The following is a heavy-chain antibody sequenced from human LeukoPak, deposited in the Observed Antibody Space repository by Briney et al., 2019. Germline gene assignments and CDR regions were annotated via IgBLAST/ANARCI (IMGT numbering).Heavy chain of an antibody. Sequence: ASVTVSCTASGYSFSDYYMQWVRQAPGQGLEWMGWINPNSGDTNYAQKFQGRVTMTRDTSISTAYMELSRLTSDDTAVYYCARSAHDYWGQGTLVTVSS. J-gene: IGHJ4*02. V-gene: IGHV1-2*02. CDR1: GYSFSDYY. CDR3: ARSAHDY. CDR2: INPNSGDT.